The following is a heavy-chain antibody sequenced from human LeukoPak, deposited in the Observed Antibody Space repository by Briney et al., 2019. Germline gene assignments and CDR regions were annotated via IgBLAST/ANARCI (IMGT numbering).Heavy chain of an antibody. CDR1: GYSFTSYW. CDR3: ARLFGGSSWPYYYYYMDV. J-gene: IGHJ6*03. V-gene: IGHV5-51*07. D-gene: IGHD6-13*01. Sequence: GESLKISCKGSGYSFTSYWIGWVHQMPGKGLEWVGIIYPGDSDTRYSPSFQGQVTISADKSISTAYLQWSSLKASDTAMYYCARLFGGSSWPYYYYYMDVWGKGTTVTISS. CDR2: IYPGDSDT.